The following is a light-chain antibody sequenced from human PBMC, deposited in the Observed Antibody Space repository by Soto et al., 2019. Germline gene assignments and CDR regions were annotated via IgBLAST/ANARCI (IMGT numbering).Light chain of an antibody. CDR3: QQVTTFPYT. Sequence: DIQMTQSPSSVAASVGDRVTITCRASQDVNIWLAWYQQRPGKAPKLLIFGASNLHSGAPSRFSGSGIGSDFTLTISGLEPEDFATYYCQQVTTFPYTFGQGTTVEIK. V-gene: IGKV1-12*01. CDR1: QDVNIW. CDR2: GAS. J-gene: IGKJ2*01.